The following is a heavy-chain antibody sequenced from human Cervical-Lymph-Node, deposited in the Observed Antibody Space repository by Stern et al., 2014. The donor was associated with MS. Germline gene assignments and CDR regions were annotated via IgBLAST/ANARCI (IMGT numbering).Heavy chain of an antibody. CDR2: ISYDGAHK. CDR1: GFSFSDYG. J-gene: IGHJ4*02. D-gene: IGHD4-23*01. CDR3: AKDLGGNAFDY. Sequence: QVQLVESGGGVVQPGTSLRLSCTASGFSFSDYGIHWVRQAPGKALEWAAVISYDGAHKYYADSLKGRVTISRDNSKNTLSLQINNLRSDDTAVYYCAKDLGGNAFDYWGQGTLVTVSS. V-gene: IGHV3-30*18.